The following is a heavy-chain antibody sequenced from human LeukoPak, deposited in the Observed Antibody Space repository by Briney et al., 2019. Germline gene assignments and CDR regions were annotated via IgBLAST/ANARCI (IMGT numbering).Heavy chain of an antibody. CDR2: ISSSSSYI. V-gene: IGHV3-21*01. CDR3: ARVKRGDIVATISPRSAFDI. CDR1: GFTFSSYS. J-gene: IGHJ3*02. D-gene: IGHD5-12*01. Sequence: GGSLRLSCAASGFTFSSYSVNWVRQAPGKGLEWVSSISSSSSYIYYADSVKGRFTISRDNAKNSLYLQMNSLRAEDTAVYYCARVKRGDIVATISPRSAFDIWGQGTMVTVSS.